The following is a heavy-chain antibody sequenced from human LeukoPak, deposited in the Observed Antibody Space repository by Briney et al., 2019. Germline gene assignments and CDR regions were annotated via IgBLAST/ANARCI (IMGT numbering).Heavy chain of an antibody. Sequence: PGGSLRLSCAASGIVFSNTAMNWARQSPGRGLEWVSAISGGGERAFYADSVKGRFTISRDNSKNMPYLQMNSLRADDTAIYYCAKDGGQYSRGPEFDPRGQGALVTVSS. CDR3: AKDGGQYSRGPEFDP. V-gene: IGHV3-23*01. CDR1: GIVFSNTA. D-gene: IGHD6-19*01. J-gene: IGHJ5*02. CDR2: ISGGGERA.